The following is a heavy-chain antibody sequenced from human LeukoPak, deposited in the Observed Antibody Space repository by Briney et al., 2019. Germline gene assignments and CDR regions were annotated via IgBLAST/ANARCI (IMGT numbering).Heavy chain of an antibody. J-gene: IGHJ4*02. CDR1: GGSTSSSSYY. CDR2: IYHSGST. CDR3: ARDLMYSSTWETFN. V-gene: IGHV4-39*07. Sequence: SETLSLTCTVSGGSTSSSSYYWGWIRQPPGKGLEWIGSIYHSGSTYYNPSLKSRVTISVDTSKNQFSLKLTSVTAADTAVYYCARDLMYSSTWETFNWGQGTLVTVSS. D-gene: IGHD6-13*01.